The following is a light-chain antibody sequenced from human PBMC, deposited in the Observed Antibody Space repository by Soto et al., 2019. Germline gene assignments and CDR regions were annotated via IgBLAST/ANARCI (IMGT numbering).Light chain of an antibody. V-gene: IGKV1-39*01. Sequence: DIQMTQSPSSLSASVGDRVTITCRASQSISRYLNWYKQKPGKAPKLLIYAASSLQSGVPSRFSGSGSGTEFTLTISSLQPEDFATYYCQQSYSTPRTFRQGTKLEIK. CDR1: QSISRY. CDR3: QQSYSTPRT. J-gene: IGKJ2*01. CDR2: AAS.